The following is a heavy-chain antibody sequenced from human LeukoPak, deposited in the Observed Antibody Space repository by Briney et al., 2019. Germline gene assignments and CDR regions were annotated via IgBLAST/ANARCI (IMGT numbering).Heavy chain of an antibody. Sequence: SETLSLTCTVSGGSISSSSYYWGWIRQPPGKGLEWIGSIYYSGSTNYNPSLKSRVAISVDTSKNQFSLKLSSVTAADTAVYYCASRPLQAYGSGTMGFQHWGQGTLVTVSS. J-gene: IGHJ1*01. CDR2: IYYSGST. CDR3: ASRPLQAYGSGTMGFQH. V-gene: IGHV4-39*07. D-gene: IGHD3-10*01. CDR1: GGSISSSSYY.